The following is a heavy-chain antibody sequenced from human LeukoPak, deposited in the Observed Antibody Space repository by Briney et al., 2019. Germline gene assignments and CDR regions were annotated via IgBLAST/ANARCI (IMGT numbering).Heavy chain of an antibody. CDR1: GGSISSSSYY. CDR2: IYYSGST. Sequence: SETLSLTCTVSGGSISSSSYYWGWIRQPPGKGLEWIGSIYYSGSTYYNPSLKSRVTISVDTSKNQFSLKLSSVTAADTAVYYCARRGWHPSSGFDYWGQGTLVTVSS. J-gene: IGHJ4*02. D-gene: IGHD2-15*01. V-gene: IGHV4-39*01. CDR3: ARRGWHPSSGFDY.